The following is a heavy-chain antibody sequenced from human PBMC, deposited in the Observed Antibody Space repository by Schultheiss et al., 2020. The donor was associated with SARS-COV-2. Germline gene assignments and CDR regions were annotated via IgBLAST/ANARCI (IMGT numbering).Heavy chain of an antibody. D-gene: IGHD4-17*01. V-gene: IGHV4-59*12. J-gene: IGHJ4*02. CDR2: IYYSGST. CDR1: GGSISSYY. Sequence: ESLKISCTVSGGSISSYYWSWIRQPPGKGLEWIGYIYYSGSTNYNPSLKSRVTISVDTSKNQFSLKLSSVTAADTAVYYCARDGTVTTSIFDYWGQGTLVTVSS. CDR3: ARDGTVTTSIFDY.